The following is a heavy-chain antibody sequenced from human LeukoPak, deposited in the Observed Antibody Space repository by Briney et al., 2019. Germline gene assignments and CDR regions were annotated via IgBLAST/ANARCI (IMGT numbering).Heavy chain of an antibody. D-gene: IGHD2-2*01. Sequence: SETLSLTCTVSGGSITSYYWSWIRQPPGKGLEWIGYIYYSGSTDYNPSLKSRVTISVDTSENQFSLKLSSVTAADTAVYYCARSPIVVVPAAIGGGWFDPWGQGTLVTVSS. CDR2: IYYSGST. CDR1: GGSITSYY. J-gene: IGHJ5*02. V-gene: IGHV4-59*01. CDR3: ARSPIVVVPAAIGGGWFDP.